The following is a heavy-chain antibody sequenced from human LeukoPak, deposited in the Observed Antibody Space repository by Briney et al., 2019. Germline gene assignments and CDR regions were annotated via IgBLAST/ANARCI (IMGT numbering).Heavy chain of an antibody. V-gene: IGHV4-59*01. D-gene: IGHD2-8*01. CDR1: GGSLSSYY. J-gene: IGHJ4*02. CDR2: IYSTGST. CDR3: AKDPDCTSGICYTFFDY. Sequence: SETLSLTCSVSGGSLSSYYWSWIRQSPGKGLEWIGYIYSTGSTNYNPSLKSRVTISVDTSKNQFSLKLSSVTAADTAVYYCAKDPDCTSGICYTFFDYWGQGTLVTVSS.